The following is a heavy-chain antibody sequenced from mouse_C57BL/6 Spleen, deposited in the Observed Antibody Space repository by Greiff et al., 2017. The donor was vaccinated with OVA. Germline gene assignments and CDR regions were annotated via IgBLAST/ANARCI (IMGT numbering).Heavy chain of an antibody. CDR1: GFTFSSYA. CDR2: ISSGGDYI. CDR3: TRDRPYYYAMDY. Sequence: EVHLVESGEGLVKPGGSLKLSCAASGFTFSSYAMSWVRQTPEKRLEWVAYISSGGDYIYYADTVKGRFTISRDNARNTLYLQMSSLKSEDTAMYYCTRDRPYYYAMDYWGQGTLVTVSS. J-gene: IGHJ4*01. V-gene: IGHV5-9-1*02.